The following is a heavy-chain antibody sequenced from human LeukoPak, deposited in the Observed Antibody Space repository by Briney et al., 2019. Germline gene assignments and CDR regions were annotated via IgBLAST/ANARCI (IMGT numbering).Heavy chain of an antibody. CDR2: IYTSGST. V-gene: IGHV4-61*02. CDR1: GGSISSGSYY. CDR3: ARCCGNYYDSSGYLSFDY. D-gene: IGHD3-22*01. J-gene: IGHJ4*02. Sequence: SETLSLTCTVSGGSISSGSYYWSWIRQPAGKGLEWIGRIYTSGSTNYNPSLKSRVTISVDTSKNQFSLKLSSVTAADTAVYYCARCCGNYYDSSGYLSFDYWGQGTLVTVSS.